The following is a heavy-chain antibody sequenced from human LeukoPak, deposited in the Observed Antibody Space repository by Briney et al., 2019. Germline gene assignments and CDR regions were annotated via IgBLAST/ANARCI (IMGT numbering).Heavy chain of an antibody. CDR3: ARLAVVTKFDY. CDR1: GGSFSGYY. J-gene: IGHJ4*02. D-gene: IGHD3-22*01. V-gene: IGHV4-34*01. Sequence: SETLSLTCAVSGGSFSGYYWSWIRQPPGKGLEWIGEINHSGSTNYNPSLKSRVTISVDTSKNQFSLKLSSVNAADTAVYYCARLAVVTKFDYWGQGTLVTVSS. CDR2: INHSGST.